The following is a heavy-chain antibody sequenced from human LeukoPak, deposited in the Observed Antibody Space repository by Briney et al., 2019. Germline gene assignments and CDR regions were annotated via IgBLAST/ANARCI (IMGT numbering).Heavy chain of an antibody. D-gene: IGHD1-1*01. J-gene: IGHJ3*02. V-gene: IGHV4-59*01. Sequence: SETLSLTCTVSGGSNSINHWSWIRQPPGKGLEWIGDIYYRGSTNYSPSLKRRVIMSLDTSKTQFSLKLRSVTAADTAVYYCATKETNNWSLDIWGPGTFVTVSS. CDR2: IYYRGST. CDR3: ATKETNNWSLDI. CDR1: GGSNSINH.